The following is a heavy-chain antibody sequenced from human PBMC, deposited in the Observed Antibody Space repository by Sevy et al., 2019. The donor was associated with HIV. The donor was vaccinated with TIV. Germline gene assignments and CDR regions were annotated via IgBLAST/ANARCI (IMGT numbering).Heavy chain of an antibody. J-gene: IGHJ6*02. V-gene: IGHV3-9*01. D-gene: IGHD2-15*01. CDR1: GFTFDDYA. CDR3: AKDMELGDCSGGSCYGGIYYYYGMDV. Sequence: GGSLRLSCAASGFTFDDYAMHWVRQAPGKGLEWVSGISWNSGSIGYADSVKGRFTISRDNAKNSLYLQMNRLRAEDTALYYCAKDMELGDCSGGSCYGGIYYYYGMDVWGQGTTVTVSS. CDR2: ISWNSGSI.